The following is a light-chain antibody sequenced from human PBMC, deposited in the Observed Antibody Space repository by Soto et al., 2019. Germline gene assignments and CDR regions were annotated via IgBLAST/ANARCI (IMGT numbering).Light chain of an antibody. CDR3: NSYTGDNTFV. Sequence: QSALTQPASVSGSPGQSITISCTGTSSDVGGYNYVSWYQQYPGKAPKLMIYGVNNRPSGVSNRFPGSRSGNTASLTISGLQPEDEAEYYCNSYTGDNTFVFGTGTKVTVL. CDR1: SSDVGGYNY. CDR2: GVN. J-gene: IGLJ1*01. V-gene: IGLV2-14*01.